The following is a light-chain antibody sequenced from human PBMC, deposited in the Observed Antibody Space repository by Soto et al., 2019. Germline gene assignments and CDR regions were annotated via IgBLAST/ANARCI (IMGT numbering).Light chain of an antibody. V-gene: IGLV2-14*01. CDR1: SSDDGGYNY. CDR2: DVS. CDR3: SSYTSSSALVV. Sequence: QSALTQPASVSGSPAQSITISCTGTSSDDGGYNYVSWYQQHPGKAPKLMIYDVSNRPSGGSNRFSGSKSGNTGSLTISGFEAEDEADYYCSSYTSSSALVVFGGGTKLTVL. J-gene: IGLJ2*01.